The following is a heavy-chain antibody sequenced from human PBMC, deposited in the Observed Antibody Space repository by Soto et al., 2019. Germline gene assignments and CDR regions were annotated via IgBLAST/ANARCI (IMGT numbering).Heavy chain of an antibody. D-gene: IGHD1-1*01. CDR3: ARIQLDTIMALDY. J-gene: IGHJ4*02. CDR1: GFTFDAYG. V-gene: IGHV3-33*01. Sequence: QVQLVESGGGVVQPGGSLRLSCAASGFTFDAYGFHWVRQAPGKGLEWVAVVWANGNLKYYADSVKGRFSIARDSSKSALNLQMNSLRADDTPVYYCARIQLDTIMALDYWGQGTLVTVSS. CDR2: VWANGNLK.